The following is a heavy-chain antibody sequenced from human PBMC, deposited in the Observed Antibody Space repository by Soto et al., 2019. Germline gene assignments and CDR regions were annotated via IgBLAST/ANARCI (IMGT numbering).Heavy chain of an antibody. V-gene: IGHV4-34*01. Sequence: QVQLQQWGAGLVKPSETLSLTCAVYGGSFSGYYWSWIRQPPGQGLGWIGVINHSESTNYNPSLNSLVTISVDTSKNQISLKLSSVTAADTAVYYCARDYYDSSGRPTIAYWGQGTLVTVSS. CDR3: ARDYYDSSGRPTIAY. D-gene: IGHD3-22*01. CDR2: INHSEST. J-gene: IGHJ4*02. CDR1: GGSFSGYY.